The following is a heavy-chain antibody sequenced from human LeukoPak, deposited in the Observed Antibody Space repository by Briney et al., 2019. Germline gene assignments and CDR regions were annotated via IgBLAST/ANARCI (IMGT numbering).Heavy chain of an antibody. CDR1: GGSISSSSYY. Sequence: SETLSLTCTVSGGSISSSSYYWGWIRQPPEKGLEWIGSIYYSGSTNYNPSLKSRVTISVDTSKNQFSLKLSSVTAADTAVYYCARRGGRIVPAARPMDYWGQGTLVTVSS. CDR3: ARRGGRIVPAARPMDY. V-gene: IGHV4-39*07. J-gene: IGHJ4*02. CDR2: IYYSGST. D-gene: IGHD2-2*01.